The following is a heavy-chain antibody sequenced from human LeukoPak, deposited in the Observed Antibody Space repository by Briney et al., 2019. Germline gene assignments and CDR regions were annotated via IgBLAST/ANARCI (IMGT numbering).Heavy chain of an antibody. CDR1: GYTFTSYG. CDR3: ARDAGCCSGGSCYLKRDYYFDY. J-gene: IGHJ4*02. V-gene: IGHV1-2*02. Sequence: ASVKVSCKASGYTFTSYGINWVRQAPGQGLEWMGWINPNSGGTNYAQKFQGRVTMTRDTSISTAYMELSRLRSDDTAVYYCARDAGCCSGGSCYLKRDYYFDYWGQGTLVTVSS. D-gene: IGHD2-15*01. CDR2: INPNSGGT.